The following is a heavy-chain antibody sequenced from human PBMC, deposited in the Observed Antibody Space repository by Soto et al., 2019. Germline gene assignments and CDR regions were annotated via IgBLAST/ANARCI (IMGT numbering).Heavy chain of an antibody. CDR3: AREAAPILGYDAFDI. CDR2: IIPILGIA. Sequence: QVQLVQSGAEVKKPGSSVKVSCKASGGTFSSYTISWVRQAPGQGLEWMGRIIPILGIANYAQKFQGRVTITADKSTSTAYMELSSLRSEDTAVYYCAREAAPILGYDAFDIWGQGTMVTVSS. J-gene: IGHJ3*02. V-gene: IGHV1-69*08. CDR1: GGTFSSYT. D-gene: IGHD5-12*01.